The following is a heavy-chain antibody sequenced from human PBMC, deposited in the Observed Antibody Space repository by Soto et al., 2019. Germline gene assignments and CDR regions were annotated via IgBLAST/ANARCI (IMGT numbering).Heavy chain of an antibody. CDR2: ISYDGSNK. CDR3: AKDARGGTYYYYYMDV. D-gene: IGHD3-16*01. CDR1: GFTFSSHG. V-gene: IGHV3-30*18. J-gene: IGHJ6*03. Sequence: GGSLRLSCAASGFTFSSHGMHWVRQAPGKGLEWVAVISYDGSNKYYGDSVKGRFTISRDNSKNTLYLQMNSLRAEDTAVYYCAKDARGGTYYYYYMDVWGKGTTVTVSS.